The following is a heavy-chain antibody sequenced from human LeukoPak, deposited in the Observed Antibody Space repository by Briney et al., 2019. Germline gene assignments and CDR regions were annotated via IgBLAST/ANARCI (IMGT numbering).Heavy chain of an antibody. CDR1: GYTLTELS. CDR2: FDPEDGET. J-gene: IGHJ4*02. D-gene: IGHD3-22*01. V-gene: IGHV1-24*01. Sequence: ASVKVSCKVSGYTLTELSMHWVRQAPGKGLEWMGGFDPEDGETIYAQKFQGRVTMTEDTSTDTAYMELSSLRSEDTAVYYCATSISYYYDSSGSDYWGPGTLVTVSS. CDR3: ATSISYYYDSSGSDY.